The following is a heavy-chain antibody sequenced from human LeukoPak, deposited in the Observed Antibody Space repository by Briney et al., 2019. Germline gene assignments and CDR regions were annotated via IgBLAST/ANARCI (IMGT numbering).Heavy chain of an antibody. CDR3: TRMGGTAMATGAWFDP. CDR2: IRSKAYGGTT. Sequence: PGGSLRLSCTASGFTFGDYAMSWVRQAPGKGLEWVGFIRSKAYGGTTEYAASVKGRFTISRDDSKSIAYLQMNSLKTEDTAVYYCTRMGGTAMATGAWFDPWGQGTLVTVSS. J-gene: IGHJ5*02. V-gene: IGHV3-49*04. D-gene: IGHD5-18*01. CDR1: GFTFGDYA.